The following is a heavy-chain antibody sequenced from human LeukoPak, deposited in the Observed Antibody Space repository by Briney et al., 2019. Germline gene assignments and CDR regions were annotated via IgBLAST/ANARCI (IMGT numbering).Heavy chain of an antibody. Sequence: GGSLRLSCAASGFTFDDYAMHWVRHAPGKGLEWVSGISWNSGSIGYADSVKGRFTISRDNGKNSLYLQMNSLRAEDTALYYCAKDLRTYYYDSSGYPAFDYWGQGTLVTVSS. D-gene: IGHD3-22*01. CDR3: AKDLRTYYYDSSGYPAFDY. CDR2: ISWNSGSI. CDR1: GFTFDDYA. V-gene: IGHV3-9*01. J-gene: IGHJ4*02.